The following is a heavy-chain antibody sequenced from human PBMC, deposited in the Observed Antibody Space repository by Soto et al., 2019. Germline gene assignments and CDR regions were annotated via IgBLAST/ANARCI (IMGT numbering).Heavy chain of an antibody. D-gene: IGHD3-3*01. V-gene: IGHV4-30-2*01. J-gene: IGHJ4*02. CDR1: GGSISSGGYS. CDR3: ARGGTFDFWSGYYYYFDY. Sequence: SETLSLTCAVSGGSISSGGYSWSWIRQPPGKGLEWIGYIYHSGSTYYNPSLKSRVTISGDRSKNQFSLKLSSVTAADTAVYYCARGGTFDFWSGYYYYFDYWGQGTLVTVSS. CDR2: IYHSGST.